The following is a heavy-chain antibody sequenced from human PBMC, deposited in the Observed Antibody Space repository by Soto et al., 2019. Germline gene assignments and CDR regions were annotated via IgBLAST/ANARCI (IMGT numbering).Heavy chain of an antibody. V-gene: IGHV1-69*01. CDR1: GGTFSSYA. CDR2: IIPIFGTA. CDR3: ESTTPPTPSGYYYGMYV. D-gene: IGHD1-1*01. J-gene: IGHJ6*02. Sequence: QVQLVQSGAEVKKPGSSVKVSCKASGGTFSSYAISWGRQAPGQGLEWMGGIIPIFGTANYAQKFQGRVTIPADESKSTAYMELSSLRCEDKAVYDCESTTPPTPSGYYYGMYVWGQGTTVTVSS.